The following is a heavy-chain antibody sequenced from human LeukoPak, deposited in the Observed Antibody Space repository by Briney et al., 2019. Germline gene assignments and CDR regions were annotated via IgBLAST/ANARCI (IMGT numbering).Heavy chain of an antibody. D-gene: IGHD3-9*01. V-gene: IGHV3-23*01. Sequence: GGSLRLSCVASGFTFSSYAMSWVRQAPGKGLEWVSAISGSGGSTYYADSVKGRFTISRDNSKNTLYLQMNSLRAEDTAVYYCAKEGLRYFDRLFPDAFDIWGQGTMVTVSS. CDR1: GFTFSSYA. CDR2: ISGSGGST. CDR3: AKEGLRYFDRLFPDAFDI. J-gene: IGHJ3*02.